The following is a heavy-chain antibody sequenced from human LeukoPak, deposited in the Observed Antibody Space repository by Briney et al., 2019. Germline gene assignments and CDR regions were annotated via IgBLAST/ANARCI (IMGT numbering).Heavy chain of an antibody. J-gene: IGHJ4*02. V-gene: IGHV3-23*01. D-gene: IGHD3-10*01. CDR1: GFIVNNYA. Sequence: GGSLRLSCAASGFIVNNYAMHWVRQAPGKGLEWVSATSGSGGSTYYADSVKGRFTISRDNSKNTLYLQMNSLRAEDTAVYYCAKDRGVIMSAGLDYWGQGTLVTVSS. CDR3: AKDRGVIMSAGLDY. CDR2: TSGSGGST.